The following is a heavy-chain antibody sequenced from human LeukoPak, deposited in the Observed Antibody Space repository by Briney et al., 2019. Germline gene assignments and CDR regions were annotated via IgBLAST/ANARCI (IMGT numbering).Heavy chain of an antibody. CDR2: FDPEDGET. J-gene: IGHJ5*02. Sequence: GASVKVSCKVSGYTLTELSMHWVRQAPGKGLEWMGGFDPEDGETIYAQKFQGRVTMTEDTSTDTAYMELSSLRSEDTAVYYCATPPPFLFCGGGFFLVSSYSRGRGLGEKGPRVPVPWG. CDR3: ATPPPFLFCGGGFFLVSSYSRGRGLGEKGPRVPVP. V-gene: IGHV1-24*01. CDR1: GYTLTELS. D-gene: IGHD2-21*01.